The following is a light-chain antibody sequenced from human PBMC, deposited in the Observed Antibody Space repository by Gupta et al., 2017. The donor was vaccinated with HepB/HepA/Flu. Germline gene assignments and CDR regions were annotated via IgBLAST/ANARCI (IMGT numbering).Light chain of an antibody. J-gene: IGLJ3*02. CDR1: SGIVANNY. Sequence: NFMLTQPHSVSESPGTTVTISCTGSSGIVANNYVQWYQQRPGSAPTTVIYENNQRPSGVPDRFSGSIDSSSNSASLTISGLKTEDEADYYCQSYDSTNVVFGGGTKLTVL. V-gene: IGLV6-57*02. CDR2: ENN. CDR3: QSYDSTNVV.